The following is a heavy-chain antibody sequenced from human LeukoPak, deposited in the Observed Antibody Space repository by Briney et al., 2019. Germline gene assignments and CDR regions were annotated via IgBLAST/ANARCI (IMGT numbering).Heavy chain of an antibody. D-gene: IGHD3-22*01. CDR2: IKSKTDGGTT. CDR3: TTGGIVVVLDAFDI. Sequence: GGSLRLSCAASGFTFSSYAMSWVRQAPGKGLEWVGRIKSKTDGGTTDYAAPVKGRFTILRDDSKNTLYLQMNSLKTEDTAVYYCTTGGIVVVLDAFDIWGQGTMVTVSS. V-gene: IGHV3-15*01. J-gene: IGHJ3*02. CDR1: GFTFSSYA.